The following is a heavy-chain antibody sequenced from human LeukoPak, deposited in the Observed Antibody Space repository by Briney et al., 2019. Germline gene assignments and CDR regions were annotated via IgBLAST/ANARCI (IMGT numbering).Heavy chain of an antibody. Sequence: PSETLSLTCTVSGGSISHYYWSWIRQPPGKGLEWIGEIDPSGTTNYNPSLKSRVTISGDTSKNQFSLNLTSVTAADTAVYYCAGDADDYSYMDVWGKGTTVTVSS. CDR1: GGSISHYY. J-gene: IGHJ6*03. CDR2: IDPSGTT. D-gene: IGHD3-10*01. V-gene: IGHV4-34*01. CDR3: AGDADDYSYMDV.